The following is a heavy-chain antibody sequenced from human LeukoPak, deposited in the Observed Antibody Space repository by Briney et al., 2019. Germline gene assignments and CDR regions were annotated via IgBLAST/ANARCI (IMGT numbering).Heavy chain of an antibody. CDR3: ARDVDLAAAGTNRVDY. CDR2: IIPIFGTA. J-gene: IGHJ4*02. CDR1: GGTFSSYA. V-gene: IGHV1-69*05. Sequence: SVKVSCKASGGTFSSYAISWVRQAPGQGLEWMGGIIPIFGTANYAQKFQGRVTMTRDMSTSTVYMELSSLRSEDTAVYYCARDVDLAAAGTNRVDYWSQGTLVTVSS. D-gene: IGHD6-13*01.